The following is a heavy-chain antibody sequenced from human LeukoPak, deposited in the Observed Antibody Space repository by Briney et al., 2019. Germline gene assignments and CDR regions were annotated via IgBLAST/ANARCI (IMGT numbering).Heavy chain of an antibody. V-gene: IGHV7-4-1*02. CDR1: GYTFTNYA. CDR2: INPNTGNP. D-gene: IGHD6-13*01. Sequence: ASVKVSCKASGYTFTNYAMNWVRQAPGQGLEWMGWINPNTGNPTYAQGFTGRFVFSLDTSVTTTYLQISGLKAEDTAVYYCARRGTAAGTEGWFDPWGQGTLVTVSS. CDR3: ARRGTAAGTEGWFDP. J-gene: IGHJ5*02.